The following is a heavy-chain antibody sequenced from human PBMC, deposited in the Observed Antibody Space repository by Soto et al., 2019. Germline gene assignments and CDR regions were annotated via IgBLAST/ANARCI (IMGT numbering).Heavy chain of an antibody. D-gene: IGHD3-10*01. CDR2: IYYSGST. CDR3: ARVRGDLILWFGEKNWFDP. CDR1: GVSISSGGYY. J-gene: IGHJ5*02. V-gene: IGHV4-31*03. Sequence: SDTLSLTCTVSGVSISSGGYYWSWIRQHPGKGLEWIGYIYYSGSTYYNPSLKSRVTISVDTSKNQFSLKLSSVTAADTAVYYCARVRGDLILWFGEKNWFDPWGKGNLVIVAS.